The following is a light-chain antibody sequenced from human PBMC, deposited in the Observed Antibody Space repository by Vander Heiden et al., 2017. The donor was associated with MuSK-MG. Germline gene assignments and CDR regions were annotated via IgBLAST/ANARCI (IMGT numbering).Light chain of an antibody. Sequence: QSVLTQPPSVSEAPGQRVTLSCTGSNSNIGAGFAVYWYQHLPGTAPKLLIYDYDNRPSGVADRFSGSKSGTSASLAITGLQADDEADYYCQSYDKTLGVVVFGGGTKLTVL. V-gene: IGLV1-40*01. J-gene: IGLJ2*01. CDR2: DYD. CDR3: QSYDKTLGVVV. CDR1: NSNIGAGFA.